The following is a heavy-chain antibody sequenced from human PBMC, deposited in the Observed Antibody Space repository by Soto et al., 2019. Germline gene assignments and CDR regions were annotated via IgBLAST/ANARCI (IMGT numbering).Heavy chain of an antibody. V-gene: IGHV4-59*01. CDR1: GGSISSYY. Sequence: QVQLQESGPGLVKPSETLSLTCTVSGGSISSYYWSWIRQPPGKGLEWIGYIYYSGSTNYNPSLKSRVTISVDTSKNQFSLELSSVTAADTAVYYCARVGMFRELAFDYWGQGTLVTVSS. D-gene: IGHD3-10*02. CDR3: ARVGMFRELAFDY. J-gene: IGHJ4*02. CDR2: IYYSGST.